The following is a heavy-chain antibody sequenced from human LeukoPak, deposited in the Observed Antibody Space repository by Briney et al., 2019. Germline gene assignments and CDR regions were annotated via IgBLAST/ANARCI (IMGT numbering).Heavy chain of an antibody. CDR1: GYTFTTYA. D-gene: IGHD2-21*02. Sequence: GASVKVSCKSSGYTFTTYAMHWVRQAPGQRPEWMGWIIVGSGKTKYSQKFQGRVTFTRDTSATTVYMELSSLTSEDTAAYYCAREARLTADFDYWGQGTLVTVSS. J-gene: IGHJ4*02. CDR3: AREARLTADFDY. CDR2: IIVGSGKT. V-gene: IGHV1-3*01.